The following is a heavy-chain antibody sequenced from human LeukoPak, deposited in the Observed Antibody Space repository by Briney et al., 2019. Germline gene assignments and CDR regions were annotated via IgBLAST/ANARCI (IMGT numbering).Heavy chain of an antibody. CDR1: GGSFSGYY. J-gene: IGHJ5*02. CDR3: ARDRVGAMLLDP. Sequence: SETLSLTCAVYGGSFSGYYWSWIRQPAGKGLEWIGRIYTSGSTNYNPSLKSRVTMSVDTSKNQFSLKLSSVTAADTAVYYCARDRVGAMLLDPWGQGTLVTVSS. D-gene: IGHD1-26*01. CDR2: IYTSGST. V-gene: IGHV4-4*07.